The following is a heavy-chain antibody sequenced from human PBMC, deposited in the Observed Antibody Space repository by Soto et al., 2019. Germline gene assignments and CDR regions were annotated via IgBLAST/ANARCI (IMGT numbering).Heavy chain of an antibody. Sequence: SQTLSLTCAISGDSVASDSVAWNWIRQSPSRGLEWMGRTYYRSQWYNDYAVSVKSRITMSSDASKNEFCLHLNSVTPEDTAVYYCARDQTSINWSQWFDPWGQGTRATVSS. D-gene: IGHD1-1*01. CDR3: ARDQTSINWSQWFDP. V-gene: IGHV6-1*01. J-gene: IGHJ5*02. CDR2: TYYRSQWYN. CDR1: GDSVASDSVA.